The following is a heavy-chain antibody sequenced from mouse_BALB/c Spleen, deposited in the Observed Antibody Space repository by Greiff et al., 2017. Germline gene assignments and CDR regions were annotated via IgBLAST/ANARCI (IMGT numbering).Heavy chain of an antibody. D-gene: IGHD4-1*01. V-gene: IGHV1S56*01. CDR2: IYPGNVNT. CDR3: ARSTGTWGGYFDY. CDR1: GYTFTSYY. J-gene: IGHJ2*01. Sequence: QVQLQQSGPELVKPGASVRISCKASGYTFTSYYIHWVKQRPGQGLEWIGWIYPGNVNTKYNEKFKGKATLTADKSSSTAYMQLSSLTSEDSAVYFCARSTGTWGGYFDYWGQGTTLTVSS.